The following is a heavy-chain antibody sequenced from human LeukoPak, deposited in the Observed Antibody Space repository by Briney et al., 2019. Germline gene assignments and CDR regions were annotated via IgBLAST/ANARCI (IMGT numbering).Heavy chain of an antibody. CDR1: GFTFDDYA. J-gene: IGHJ4*02. Sequence: PGGSLRLSCAASGFTFDDYAMHWVRQAPGKGLEWVSLISGDGGSTYYADSVKGRFTISRDNSKNSLYLQMNSLRTEDTALYYCAKDIDEPFGEPYRALGYWGQGTLVTVSS. V-gene: IGHV3-43*02. CDR3: AKDIDEPFGEPYRALGY. D-gene: IGHD3-10*01. CDR2: ISGDGGST.